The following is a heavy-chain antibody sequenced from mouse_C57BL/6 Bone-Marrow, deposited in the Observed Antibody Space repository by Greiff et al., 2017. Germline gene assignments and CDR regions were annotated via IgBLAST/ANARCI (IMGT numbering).Heavy chain of an antibody. CDR1: GYTFTSYT. V-gene: IGHV1-4*01. D-gene: IGHD1-1*01. J-gene: IGHJ4*01. CDR2: INPSSGYT. CDR3: ARCDYSSSYKYDMDY. Sequence: VQLQQSGAELARPGASVTLSCKASGYTFTSYTMHWVKQRPGQGLEWIGYINPSSGYTTYNQKFKDKAILTADKSSSTAYMQLSSLTSEDSAVYYCARCDYSSSYKYDMDYWGQGTSVTVSS.